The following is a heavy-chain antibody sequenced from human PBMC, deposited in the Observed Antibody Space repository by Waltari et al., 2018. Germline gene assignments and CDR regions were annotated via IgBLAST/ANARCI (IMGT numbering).Heavy chain of an antibody. Sequence: QLQLVQSGAEVRKPGSSVKVSCQVSGGTFNSYILNWVRRAPGQGLEWMGEISPLSRTTNYAPRFQGRLTITADDSTTTAYMELTSLRSEDTAMYYCARKFRGYEGLDPWGQGTLVTVSS. CDR2: ISPLSRTT. J-gene: IGHJ5*02. CDR3: ARKFRGYEGLDP. CDR1: GGTFNSYI. D-gene: IGHD5-12*01. V-gene: IGHV1-69*01.